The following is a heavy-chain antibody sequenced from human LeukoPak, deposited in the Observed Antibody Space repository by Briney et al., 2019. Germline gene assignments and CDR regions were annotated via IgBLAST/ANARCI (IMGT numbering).Heavy chain of an antibody. CDR1: GFTFSSYS. D-gene: IGHD6-19*01. CDR3: VKGRAVAALKGAFDY. J-gene: IGHJ4*02. CDR2: ISSSSTI. Sequence: TGGSPRLSCAASGFTFSSYSMNWVRQAPGKGLEWVSYISSSSTIYYADSVKGRFTISRDNAKNSLYLQMNSLRAKDTAVYYCVKGRAVAALKGAFDYWGQGTLVTVSS. V-gene: IGHV3-48*01.